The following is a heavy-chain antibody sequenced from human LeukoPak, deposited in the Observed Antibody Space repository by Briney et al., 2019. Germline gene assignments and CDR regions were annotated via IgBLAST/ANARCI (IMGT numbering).Heavy chain of an antibody. CDR3: ARRAYDSSGYYQYFDY. CDR2: IYYSWST. CDR1: GGSLSSYY. V-gene: IGHV4-59*01. D-gene: IGHD3-22*01. Sequence: SETLSLTCTGSGGSLSSYYWSWIRQPPRKGLEWIGYIYYSWSTNYNPSLKRRVTIAVDTSKNQFSLKLSSVTAADTAVYYCARRAYDSSGYYQYFDYWGQGTLVTVSS. J-gene: IGHJ4*02.